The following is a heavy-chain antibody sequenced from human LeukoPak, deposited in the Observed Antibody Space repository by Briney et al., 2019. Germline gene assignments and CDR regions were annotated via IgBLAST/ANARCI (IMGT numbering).Heavy chain of an antibody. V-gene: IGHV3-30*02. J-gene: IGHJ4*02. CDR3: ANPFIVVVAGGDDY. D-gene: IGHD2-2*01. CDR1: GFTFSSYG. CDR2: IRYDGSNK. Sequence: PGGSLRLSCAASGFTFSSYGMHWVRQAPGKGLEWVAFIRYDGSNKYYADSVKGRFTISRDNSKNTLYLQMNSLRAEDTAVYYCANPFIVVVAGGDDYWGQGTLVTVSS.